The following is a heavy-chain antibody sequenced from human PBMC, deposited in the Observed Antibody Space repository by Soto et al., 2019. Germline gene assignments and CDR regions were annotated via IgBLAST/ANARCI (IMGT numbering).Heavy chain of an antibody. CDR2: INPNSGGT. V-gene: IGHV1-2*02. CDR3: ARVVAAVGTWNWIDL. CDR1: GYTFTGYY. D-gene: IGHD2-15*01. J-gene: IGHJ5*02. Sequence: GASVKVSCKASGYTFTGYYMHWVRQAPGQGLEWMGWINPNSGGTNYAQKFQGRVTMTTDTSTSTAYMELRSLRSDDTAVYYCARVVAAVGTWNWIDLSGQGTLVTVSS.